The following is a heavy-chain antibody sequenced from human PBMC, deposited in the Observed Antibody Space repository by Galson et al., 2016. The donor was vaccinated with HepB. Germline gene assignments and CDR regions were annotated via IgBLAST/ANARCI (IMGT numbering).Heavy chain of an antibody. CDR2: IHPGDSDA. Sequence: QSGAEVKKPGESLKISCKASGYMFTNYWIGWVRQMPGKGLEWMGMIHPGDSDARYSPSFQGQVTISVDKSINTAYLQWSTLKASDTAIYYCARALEYGSRNYYDYSAMDVWGPGTTVIVSS. CDR3: ARALEYGSRNYYDYSAMDV. D-gene: IGHD4-17*01. CDR1: GYMFTNYW. V-gene: IGHV5-51*01. J-gene: IGHJ6*02.